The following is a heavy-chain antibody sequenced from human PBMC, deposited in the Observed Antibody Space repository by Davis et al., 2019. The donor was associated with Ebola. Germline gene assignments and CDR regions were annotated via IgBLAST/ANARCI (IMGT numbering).Heavy chain of an antibody. Sequence: PGGSLRLSCAASGFSFSIYAMNWVRQAPGKGLEWVSGISGSGGTTYYADSVKGQFTTSRDNPKNTLYLQMNSLRAEDTAVYYCAKDLSLYGSGDAGYGMDVWGPGTTVTVSS. CDR2: ISGSGGTT. V-gene: IGHV3-23*01. CDR1: GFSFSIYA. J-gene: IGHJ6*01. CDR3: AKDLSLYGSGDAGYGMDV. D-gene: IGHD3-10*01.